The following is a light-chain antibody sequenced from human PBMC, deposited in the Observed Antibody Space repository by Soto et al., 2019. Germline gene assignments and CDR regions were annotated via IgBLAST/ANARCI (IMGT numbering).Light chain of an antibody. J-gene: IGKJ1*01. CDR1: QSISTH. Sequence: EIFMTQSPVTLSVSPGERATLSCRASQSISTHLVWYQQKPGQAPRLVIYAASIRATGIPARFSGSGSGTEFTLTISTLQSEDFAIYYCQQYNDWPPWTFGQGTKVEI. CDR2: AAS. CDR3: QQYNDWPPWT. V-gene: IGKV3D-15*03.